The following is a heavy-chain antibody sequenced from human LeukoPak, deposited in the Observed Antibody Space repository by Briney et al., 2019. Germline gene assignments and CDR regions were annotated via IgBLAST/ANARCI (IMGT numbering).Heavy chain of an antibody. D-gene: IGHD4-23*01. Sequence: SVKVSCKASGGTFSSYAISWVRQAPGQGLEWMGGIIPIFGTANYAQKFQGRVTITTDESTSTAYMELSSLRSEDTAVYYCARGLVEVTTVVGGVYYYMDVWGKGTTVTVSS. V-gene: IGHV1-69*05. CDR1: GGTFSSYA. CDR2: IIPIFGTA. CDR3: ARGLVEVTTVVGGVYYYMDV. J-gene: IGHJ6*03.